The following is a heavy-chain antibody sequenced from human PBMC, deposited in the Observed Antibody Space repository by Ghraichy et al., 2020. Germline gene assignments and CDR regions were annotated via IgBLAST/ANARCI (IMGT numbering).Heavy chain of an antibody. V-gene: IGHV4-61*02. CDR2: VHTSGST. CDR3: ARDVTGAYNWFDP. CDR1: GGSIFSGPYY. Sequence: SETLSLTCTVSGGSIFSGPYYSSWIRQPAGKGLEWIGRVHTSGSTNYNPSLKSRVTISIDTSKNQFSLKLSSVTAADTVVYYCARDVTGAYNWFDPWGPGTLVTVSS. D-gene: IGHD2/OR15-2a*01. J-gene: IGHJ5*02.